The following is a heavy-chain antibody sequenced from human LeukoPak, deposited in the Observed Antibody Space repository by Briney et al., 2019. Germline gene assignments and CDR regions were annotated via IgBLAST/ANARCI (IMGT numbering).Heavy chain of an antibody. V-gene: IGHV1-18*04. CDR1: GYTFTGYY. CDR3: ARPTYDSSDYEYFQH. J-gene: IGHJ1*01. CDR2: ISAYNGNT. Sequence: ASVKVSCKASGYTFTGYYMHWVRQAPGQGLEWMGWISAYNGNTNYAQKLQGRVTMTTDTSTSTAYMELRSLRSDDTAVYYCARPTYDSSDYEYFQHWGQSTLVTVSS. D-gene: IGHD3-22*01.